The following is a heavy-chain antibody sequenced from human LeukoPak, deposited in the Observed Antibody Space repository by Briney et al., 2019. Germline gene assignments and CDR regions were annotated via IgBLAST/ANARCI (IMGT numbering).Heavy chain of an antibody. CDR3: AKDGGQWLPITGIDY. CDR1: GFTFSSYA. CDR2: ISGSGGST. V-gene: IGHV3-23*01. D-gene: IGHD3-22*01. Sequence: GGSLRLSCAASGFTFSSYAMSWVREAPGKGLEWVSAISGSGGSTYYADSVKGRFTISRDNSKNTLYLQMNSLRAEDTAVYYCAKDGGQWLPITGIDYWGQGTLVTVSS. J-gene: IGHJ4*02.